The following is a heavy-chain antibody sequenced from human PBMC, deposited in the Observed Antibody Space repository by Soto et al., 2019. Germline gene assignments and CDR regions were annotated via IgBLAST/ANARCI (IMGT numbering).Heavy chain of an antibody. D-gene: IGHD2-21*02. CDR2: ISYDGSNK. CDR3: AKDSRIVVVTAPYDY. CDR1: GFTFSSYG. V-gene: IGHV3-30*18. J-gene: IGHJ4*02. Sequence: QVQLVESGGGVVQPGRSLRLSCAASGFTFSSYGMHWVRQAPGKGLEWVAVISYDGSNKYYADSMKGRFTISRDNSKNPLYLQMNSLSAEDTAVYYCAKDSRIVVVTAPYDYWGQGTLVTVSS.